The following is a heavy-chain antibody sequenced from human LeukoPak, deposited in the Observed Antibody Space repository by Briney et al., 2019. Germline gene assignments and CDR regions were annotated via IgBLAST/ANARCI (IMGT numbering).Heavy chain of an antibody. J-gene: IGHJ4*02. D-gene: IGHD3-9*01. CDR1: GFTFDDYG. V-gene: IGHV3-20*04. CDR2: INWNGGST. Sequence: GGSLRLSCAASGFTFDDYGMSWVRQAPGKGLEWVSGINWNGGSTGYADSVKGRFTISRDNAKNSLYLQMNSLRAEDTALYYCARDGNDILTGYLYGAIDYWGQGTLVTVSS. CDR3: ARDGNDILTGYLYGAIDY.